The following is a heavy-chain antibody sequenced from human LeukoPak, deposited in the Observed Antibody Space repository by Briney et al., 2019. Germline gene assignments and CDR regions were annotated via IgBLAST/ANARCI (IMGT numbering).Heavy chain of an antibody. CDR3: ARSYYDILTGQLGWFDP. V-gene: IGHV4-39*07. Sequence: PSETLSLTCTVSGGSISSSSYYWGWIRQPPGKGLEWIGSIYYSGSTYYNPSLKSRVTISVDTSKNQFSLKLSSVTAADTAVYYCARSYYDILTGQLGWFDPWGQGTLVTVSS. D-gene: IGHD3-9*01. J-gene: IGHJ5*02. CDR1: GGSISSSSYY. CDR2: IYYSGST.